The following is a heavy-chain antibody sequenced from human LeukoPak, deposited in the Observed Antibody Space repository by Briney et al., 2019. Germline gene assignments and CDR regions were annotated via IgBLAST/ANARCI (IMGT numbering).Heavy chain of an antibody. CDR3: AKSVVPAAVDPDAFDI. Sequence: GGSLRLSCAASGFTFSSYAMSWVRQAPGKGLEWVSAISGSGGSTYYADSVKGRFTISRDNSKNTLYLQMNSLRAEDTAVYYCAKSVVPAAVDPDAFDIWGQGTMVTVSS. CDR2: ISGSGGST. D-gene: IGHD2-2*01. CDR1: GFTFSSYA. J-gene: IGHJ3*02. V-gene: IGHV3-23*01.